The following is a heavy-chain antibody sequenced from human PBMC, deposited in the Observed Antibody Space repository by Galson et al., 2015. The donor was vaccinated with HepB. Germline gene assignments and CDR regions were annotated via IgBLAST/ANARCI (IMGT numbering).Heavy chain of an antibody. CDR2: IYPGDSDT. CDR1: GYSFTTYW. J-gene: IGHJ5*02. D-gene: IGHD6-19*01. V-gene: IGHV5-51*01. Sequence: QSGAEVKKPGESLEISCKGSGYSFTTYWIAWVRQVPGKGLEWMGIIYPGDSDTRYSPSFQGQVTISADKSISTAYLQWSSLKASDTAMYYCARRPGYSSGWHWLDPWGQGTLVTVSS. CDR3: ARRPGYSSGWHWLDP.